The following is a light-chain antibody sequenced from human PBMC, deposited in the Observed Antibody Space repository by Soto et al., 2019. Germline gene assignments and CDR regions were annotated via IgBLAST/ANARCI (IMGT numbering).Light chain of an antibody. V-gene: IGKV3-11*01. J-gene: IGKJ4*01. CDR2: DAS. CDR1: QSVSSY. Sequence: EIVLTQSPATLSLSPGERATLSCRASQSVSSYLACYQQKPGQAPRLLIYDASNRATGIPARFSGSGSGTDFTLTISSLEPEEFAVYYFQQRSNWPLTFGGGTKVQIK. CDR3: QQRSNWPLT.